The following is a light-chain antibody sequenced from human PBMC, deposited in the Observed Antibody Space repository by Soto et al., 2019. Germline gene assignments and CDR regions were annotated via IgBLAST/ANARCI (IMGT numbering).Light chain of an antibody. J-gene: IGLJ3*02. CDR3: SSFTNSILV. CDR2: EVT. Sequence: QSALTQPASVSGSPGQSITISCTGTTSDVGSHNFVSWYQQLPGKAPKLLIYEVTNRPSGTSNRFSGSKSGNTASLTISGIQAEDEADYYCSSFTNSILVFGGGTKLTVL. CDR1: TSDVGSHNF. V-gene: IGLV2-14*01.